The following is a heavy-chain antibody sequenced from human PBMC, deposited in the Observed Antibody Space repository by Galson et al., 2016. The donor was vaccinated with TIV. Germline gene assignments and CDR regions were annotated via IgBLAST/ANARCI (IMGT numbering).Heavy chain of an antibody. J-gene: IGHJ6*02. D-gene: IGHD2-21*01. Sequence: SLRLSCAASGLIVSENYMTWVRQAPGKGLEWVALIDSDGRTVHADSVRGRFTISRDNSKNMLYLQMTSLRADDTAVYYCARDRRHCGNECYLRYYYGMDVWGQGTTVTV. V-gene: IGHV3-66*02. CDR3: ARDRRHCGNECYLRYYYGMDV. CDR2: IDSDGRT. CDR1: GLIVSENY.